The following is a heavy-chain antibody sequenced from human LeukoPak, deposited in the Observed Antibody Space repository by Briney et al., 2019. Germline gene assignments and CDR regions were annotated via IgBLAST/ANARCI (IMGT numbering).Heavy chain of an antibody. Sequence: GGSLRLSCAASGFTFSSYGMHWVRQAPGKGLEWVAVISYDGSNKYYADSVKGRFTISRDNSKNTLYLQMNSLRAEDTAVYYCAKVKGGGEYYDILTGYLARFYFDYWGQGTLVTVSS. CDR2: ISYDGSNK. D-gene: IGHD3-9*01. CDR3: AKVKGGGEYYDILTGYLARFYFDY. J-gene: IGHJ4*02. V-gene: IGHV3-30*18. CDR1: GFTFSSYG.